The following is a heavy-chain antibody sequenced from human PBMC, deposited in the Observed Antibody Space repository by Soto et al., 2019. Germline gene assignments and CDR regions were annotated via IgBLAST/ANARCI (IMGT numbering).Heavy chain of an antibody. V-gene: IGHV4-34*01. D-gene: IGHD2-2*01. Sequence: QVQLHQWGAGLLKPSETLSLTCAVHGGSVRGYYWTWIRQSPEKGLEWIGEINHSGTTNYSPSLKPRVTISVDTSKNQFSLILSSVTAADTAVYYCARGGEYQLLLRDYYYFNMDVWGTGTTVTVS. CDR2: INHSGTT. J-gene: IGHJ6*03. CDR3: ARGGEYQLLLRDYYYFNMDV. CDR1: GGSVRGYY.